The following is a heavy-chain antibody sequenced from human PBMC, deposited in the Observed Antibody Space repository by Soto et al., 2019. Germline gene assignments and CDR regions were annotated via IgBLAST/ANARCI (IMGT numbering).Heavy chain of an antibody. CDR3: ARVARSYDSSGYYYVG. CDR1: GGTFSSYA. J-gene: IGHJ4*02. CDR2: IIPIFGTA. D-gene: IGHD3-22*01. Sequence: QVQLVQSGAEVKKPGSSVKVSCKASGGTFSSYAISWVRQAPGQGLEWMGGIIPIFGTANYAQKFQGRLTITADESTSTAYMELSSLRSEDTAVYYCARVARSYDSSGYYYVGWGQGTLVTVSS. V-gene: IGHV1-69*01.